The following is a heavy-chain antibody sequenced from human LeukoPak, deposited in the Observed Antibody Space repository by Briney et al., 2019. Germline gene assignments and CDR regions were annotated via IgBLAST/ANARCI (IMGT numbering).Heavy chain of an antibody. CDR2: ISYDGSNK. CDR3: AKGQHRDWDDAFDI. Sequence: GRSLRLSCAASGFTFSSYAMHWVRQAPGKGLEWVAVISYDGSNKYYADSVKGRFTISRDNSKNTLYLQMNSLRAEDTAVYYCAKGQHRDWDDAFDIWGQGTMVTVSS. J-gene: IGHJ3*02. D-gene: IGHD5-24*01. V-gene: IGHV3-30-3*01. CDR1: GFTFSSYA.